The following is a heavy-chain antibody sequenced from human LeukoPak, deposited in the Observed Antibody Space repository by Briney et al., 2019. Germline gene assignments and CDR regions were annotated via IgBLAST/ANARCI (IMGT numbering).Heavy chain of an antibody. D-gene: IGHD1-1*01. J-gene: IGHJ3*02. CDR3: ARQLYAFDI. Sequence: SETLSLTCAVYGGCFSGYYWSWIRQPPGKGLEWIGEIKHSGSTNYNPSLKSRVTISVDTSKNQFSLKLSSVTAADTAVYYCARQLYAFDIWGQGTMVTVSS. V-gene: IGHV4-34*01. CDR1: GGCFSGYY. CDR2: IKHSGST.